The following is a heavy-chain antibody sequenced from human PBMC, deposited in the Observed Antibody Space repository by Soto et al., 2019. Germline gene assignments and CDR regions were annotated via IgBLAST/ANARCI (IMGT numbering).Heavy chain of an antibody. V-gene: IGHV1-18*01. J-gene: IGHJ6*02. D-gene: IGHD3-22*01. CDR3: ARGGYYDSSGSRNYHYYGMNV. CDR2: ISAYDDNT. Sequence: QAQLVQSGPEVKKPGASVKVSCKASGYRFTSYGISWVRQAPGQGLEWLGWISAYDDNTKYAQTLQGRVSMSTDTSTTTSYMELRSLRSDDTAMYSCARGGYYDSSGSRNYHYYGMNVWGQGTTVTVSS. CDR1: GYRFTSYG.